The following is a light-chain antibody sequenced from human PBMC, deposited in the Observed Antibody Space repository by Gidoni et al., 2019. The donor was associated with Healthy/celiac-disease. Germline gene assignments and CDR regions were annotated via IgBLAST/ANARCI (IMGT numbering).Light chain of an antibody. CDR1: ELPKQY. J-gene: IGLJ2*01. Sequence: SYELTQPPSVSVSPGQTARITCSGDELPKQYAYWYKQKPGQAPVLLIYKDSERPSGIPERFSGSSSGTTVTLTSSGVQAEDEADYYCQSADSSGTYPYVVFGGGTKLTVL. V-gene: IGLV3-25*03. CDR2: KDS. CDR3: QSADSSGTYPYVV.